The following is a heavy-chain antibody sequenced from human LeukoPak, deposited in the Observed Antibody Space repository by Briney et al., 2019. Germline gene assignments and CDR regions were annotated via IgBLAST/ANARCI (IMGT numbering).Heavy chain of an antibody. V-gene: IGHV3-30*18. CDR3: AKMLGGRYCSSTSCPGHFDY. D-gene: IGHD2-2*01. CDR2: ISYDGGNT. J-gene: IGHJ4*02. CDR1: GFTFSSYG. Sequence: GGSLRLSCAASGFTFSSYGIHWVRQAPGKGLEWVSFISYDGGNTHYADSVKGRFTISRDNSKNTLYLQMNSLRAEDTAVYYCAKMLGGRYCSSTSCPGHFDYWGQGTLVTVSS.